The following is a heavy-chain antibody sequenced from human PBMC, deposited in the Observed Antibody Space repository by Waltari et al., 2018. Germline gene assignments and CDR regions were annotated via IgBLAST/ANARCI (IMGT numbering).Heavy chain of an antibody. V-gene: IGHV3-21*01. CDR3: ARDLIEGGYYGVAFDI. J-gene: IGHJ3*02. D-gene: IGHD3-22*01. CDR1: GFTFNLYG. CDR2: ISSSRSYI. Sequence: DVQLVVSGGGLVKPGGSLRLSCVASGFTFNLYGLNWVRQAPGKGLEWVSSISSSRSYIFYRDSVKGRFTISRDNAKKTLYLEMTSLRAEDSAVYYCARDLIEGGYYGVAFDIWGQGTMVTVSS.